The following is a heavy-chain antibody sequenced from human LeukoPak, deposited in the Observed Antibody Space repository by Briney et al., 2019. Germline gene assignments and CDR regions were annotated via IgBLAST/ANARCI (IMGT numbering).Heavy chain of an antibody. J-gene: IGHJ4*02. D-gene: IGHD6-19*01. CDR2: ISWNSGSI. Sequence: GGSLRLSCAASGFTFDDYAMHWVRQAPGKGLEWVSGISWNSGSIGYADSVKGRFTISRDNAKNSLYLQMNSLRAEDTALYYCAKGSSGWWKGYFDYWGQGTLVTVSS. CDR1: GFTFDDYA. CDR3: AKGSSGWWKGYFDY. V-gene: IGHV3-9*01.